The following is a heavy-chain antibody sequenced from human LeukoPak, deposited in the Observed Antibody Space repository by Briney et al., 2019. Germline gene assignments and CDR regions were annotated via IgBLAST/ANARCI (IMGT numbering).Heavy chain of an antibody. CDR3: ARRRGYSGYEEAFDP. D-gene: IGHD5-12*01. CDR2: IYPGDSDT. CDR1: GYSFTSYW. J-gene: IGHJ5*02. V-gene: IGHV5-51*01. Sequence: GESLKISCKGSGYSFTSYWIGWVRQMPGKGLEWMGIIYPGDSDTRYSPSFQGQVTNLADKSISTAYLQWSSLKASDTAMYYCARRRGYSGYEEAFDPWGQGTLVTVSS.